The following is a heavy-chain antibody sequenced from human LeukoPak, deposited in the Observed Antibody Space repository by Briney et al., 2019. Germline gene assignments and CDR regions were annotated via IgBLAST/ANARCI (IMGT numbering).Heavy chain of an antibody. CDR2: INHSGST. Sequence: SETLYLTCTVSGGSISSDSYYWGWIRQPPGKGLEWIGEINHSGSTNYNPSLKSRVTISVDTSKNQFSLKLSSVTAADTAVYYCARAGIAAAPNYYYYMDVWGKGTTVTVSS. CDR3: ARAGIAAAPNYYYYMDV. V-gene: IGHV4-39*07. D-gene: IGHD6-13*01. CDR1: GGSISSDSYY. J-gene: IGHJ6*03.